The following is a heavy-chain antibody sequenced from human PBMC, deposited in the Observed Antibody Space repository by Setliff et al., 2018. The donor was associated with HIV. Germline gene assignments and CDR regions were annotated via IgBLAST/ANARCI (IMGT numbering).Heavy chain of an antibody. V-gene: IGHV4-59*11. D-gene: IGHD3-16*01. CDR2: IYYSGST. CDR1: GGSISSHY. J-gene: IGHJ4*02. Sequence: SETLSLTCTVSGGSISSHYWSWIRQPPGKGLEWIGSIYYSGSTNYNPSLKSRVTISVDTSKNQFSLKLSSVTAADTAVYYCVHSLLGAPMVDYWGQGTLVTVSS. CDR3: VHSLLGAPMVDY.